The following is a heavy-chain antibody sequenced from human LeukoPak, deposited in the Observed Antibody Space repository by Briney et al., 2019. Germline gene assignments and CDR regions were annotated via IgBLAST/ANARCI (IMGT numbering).Heavy chain of an antibody. CDR1: GFTFSNYA. V-gene: IGHV3-23*01. CDR3: AKNRAGSGWDSAV. CDR2: ISGSSGST. D-gene: IGHD6-19*01. J-gene: IGHJ4*02. Sequence: GGSLRLSCAASGFTFSNYAMSGVRQAPGKGLEWVSAISGSSGSTYYADSVKGRFTISRDNSKNTLYLQMNSLRAEDTAVYYCAKNRAGSGWDSAVWGQGTLVTVSA.